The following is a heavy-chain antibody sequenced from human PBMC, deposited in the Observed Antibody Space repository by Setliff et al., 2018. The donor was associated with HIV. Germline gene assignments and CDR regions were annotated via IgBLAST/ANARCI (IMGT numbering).Heavy chain of an antibody. CDR3: TLLSLSTNKKWKTFDY. J-gene: IGHJ4*02. V-gene: IGHV1-24*01. CDR1: GYSLTDLS. Sequence: ASVKVSCNVSGYSLTDLSIHWVRQAPGEGLEWVGGFDPEHGKTVYAQNFQGRVRMAGDTSADTAYMDLSSLRSEDTAIYYCTLLSLSTNKKWKTFDYWGQGTLVTVSS. D-gene: IGHD1-26*01. CDR2: FDPEHGKT.